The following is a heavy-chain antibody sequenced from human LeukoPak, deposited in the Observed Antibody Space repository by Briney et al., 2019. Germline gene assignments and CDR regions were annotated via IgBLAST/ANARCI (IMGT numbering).Heavy chain of an antibody. J-gene: IGHJ4*02. V-gene: IGHV4-59*01. Sequence: KASETLSLTCTVSGDSISNYYWSWVRQPPGKGLEWIGYIYYSGTTNYNPSLKSRVTISVDTSKNKFSLKLSSVTAADTAVYYCARGGSYLGHCDYWGQGSLVTVSS. CDR2: IYYSGTT. CDR3: ARGGSYLGHCDY. CDR1: GDSISNYY. D-gene: IGHD1-26*01.